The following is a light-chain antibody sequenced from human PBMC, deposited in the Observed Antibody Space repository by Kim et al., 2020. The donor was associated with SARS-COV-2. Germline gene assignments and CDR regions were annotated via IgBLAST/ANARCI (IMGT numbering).Light chain of an antibody. CDR2: EVS. CDR3: CSYAGSRV. Sequence: QSALTQPASVSGAPGQSITISCPGTSRDVGSYNLVSWYQQHPGKAPKLMIYEVSKRPSGVSNRFSGSKSGNTASLTISGLQAEDEADYYCCSYAGSRVFGGGTQLTVL. CDR1: SRDVGSYNL. V-gene: IGLV2-23*02. J-gene: IGLJ3*02.